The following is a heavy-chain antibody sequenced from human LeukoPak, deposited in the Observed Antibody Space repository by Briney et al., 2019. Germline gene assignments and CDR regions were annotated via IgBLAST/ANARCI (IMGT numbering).Heavy chain of an antibody. J-gene: IGHJ4*02. CDR1: GFTFSSYG. Sequence: GGSLRLSCAASGFTFSSYGMHWVRQAPGKGLEWVAFIRYDGSNKYYTDSVKGRFTISRDNSRNTLYLHMNSLRPEDTAIYYCARGARDFDYWGQGTQVIVSS. D-gene: IGHD6-6*01. CDR2: IRYDGSNK. V-gene: IGHV3-30*02. CDR3: ARGARDFDY.